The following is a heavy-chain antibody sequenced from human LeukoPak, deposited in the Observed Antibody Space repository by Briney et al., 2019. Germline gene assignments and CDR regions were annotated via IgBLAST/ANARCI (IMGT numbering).Heavy chain of an antibody. V-gene: IGHV4-59*01. CDR2: IYYSGST. Sequence: PSETLSLTCTVSGGSISSYYWSWIRQPPGKGLEWMGYIYYSGSTNYNPSLKSRVTISVDTSKNQFSLKLSSVTAADTAVYYCARGYCSGGSCYSYYFDYWGQGTPVTVSS. CDR1: GGSISSYY. CDR3: ARGYCSGGSCYSYYFDY. J-gene: IGHJ4*02. D-gene: IGHD2-15*01.